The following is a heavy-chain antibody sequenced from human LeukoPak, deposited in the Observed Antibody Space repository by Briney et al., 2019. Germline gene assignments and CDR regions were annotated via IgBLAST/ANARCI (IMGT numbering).Heavy chain of an antibody. J-gene: IGHJ4*02. CDR1: GFTFSSYA. V-gene: IGHV3-23*01. CDR3: AKLTGYSSGWGDY. CDR2: IGGSGGST. Sequence: GGSLRLSCAASGFTFSSYAMSWVRQAPGKGLEWVSAIGGSGGSTYYADSVKGRFTISRDNSKNTLYLQMNSLRAEDTAVYYCAKLTGYSSGWGDYWGQGTLVTVSS. D-gene: IGHD6-19*01.